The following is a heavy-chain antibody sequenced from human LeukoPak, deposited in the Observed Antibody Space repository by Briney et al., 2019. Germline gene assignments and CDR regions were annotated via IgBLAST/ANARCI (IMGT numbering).Heavy chain of an antibody. V-gene: IGHV7-4-1*02. Sequence: ASVKVSCKASGYTYTSYAMNWVRQAPGQGLEWMGWINTNTGNPTYAQGFTGRFVFSLDTSVSTAYLQISSLKAEDTAVYYCARARTSKLITIFGVPHDAFDIWGQGTMVTVSS. CDR1: GYTYTSYA. CDR3: ARARTSKLITIFGVPHDAFDI. CDR2: INTNTGNP. J-gene: IGHJ3*02. D-gene: IGHD3-3*01.